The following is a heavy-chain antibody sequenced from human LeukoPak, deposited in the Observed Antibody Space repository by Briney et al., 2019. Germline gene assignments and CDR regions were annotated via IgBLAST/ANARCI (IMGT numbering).Heavy chain of an antibody. D-gene: IGHD5-12*01. CDR3: ARARCDTCGYGS. J-gene: IGHJ5*02. V-gene: IGHV3-66*02. CDR2: LHSGGQT. CDR1: GFTVTSSY. Sequence: GGSLRLSCAASGFTVTSSYMSWVRQAPGKGLEWVAVLHSGGQTYYAGSVRGRFTISRDASKNTLYLQMNSLRAEDTAEYYCARARCDTCGYGSWGQGTLVTVSS.